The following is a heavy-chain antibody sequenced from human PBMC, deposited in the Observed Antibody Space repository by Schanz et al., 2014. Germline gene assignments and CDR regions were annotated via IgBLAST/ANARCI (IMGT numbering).Heavy chain of an antibody. V-gene: IGHV3-74*01. CDR3: VRWGAS. D-gene: IGHD3-16*01. J-gene: IGHJ5*02. CDR2: ISSDGSTT. CDR1: GFTFSNYW. Sequence: EVQLVESGGGLVQPGGSLRLSCAASGFTFSNYWMHWVRQAPGKGLVWVSRISSDGSTTNYADSVQGRFTISRDNAKNTLYVQMSRLRVEDTAVYYCVRWGASWGQGTLVTVSS.